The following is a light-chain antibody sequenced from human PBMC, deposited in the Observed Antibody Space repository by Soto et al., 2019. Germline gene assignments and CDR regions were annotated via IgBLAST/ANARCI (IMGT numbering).Light chain of an antibody. J-gene: IGKJ5*01. CDR3: QQRSSWPS. CDR1: QSVSTY. CDR2: DAS. V-gene: IGKV3-11*01. Sequence: DIVLTQSPATLSLSPGERATLSCRASQSVSTYLAWYQQKPGQAPRPLIYDASNRATGIPARFSGSGSGTDFTLTISSLEPEDFAVYHCQQRSSWPSFGQGTRLEIK.